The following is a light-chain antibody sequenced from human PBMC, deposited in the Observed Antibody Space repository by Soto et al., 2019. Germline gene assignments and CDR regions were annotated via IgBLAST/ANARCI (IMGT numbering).Light chain of an antibody. CDR3: SSYTSSSTNV. CDR1: SSDVGGYNY. CDR2: EAS. Sequence: QSALTQPASVSGSPGQSITISCTGTSSDVGGYNYVSWYQQHPGKAPRLMSYEASDRPSGVSNRFSGSKPGNTASLTISGLQAEDEADYYCSSYTSSSTNVFGTGTKLTVL. J-gene: IGLJ1*01. V-gene: IGLV2-14*01.